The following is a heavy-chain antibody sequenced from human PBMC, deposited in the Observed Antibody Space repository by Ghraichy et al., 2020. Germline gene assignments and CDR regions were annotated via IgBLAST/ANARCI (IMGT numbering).Heavy chain of an antibody. V-gene: IGHV4-34*01. D-gene: IGHD1-26*01. CDR2: INRSGST. CDR1: GGSFSHYY. Sequence: SETLSLTCAVYGGSFSHYYWSWIRQPPGKGLEWIGEINRSGSTNYNPSLKSRVPISVDTSKNQLSLKLTSVTAADTAVYYCARAKHTGNYYYYYGMDVWGQGTTVTVSS. CDR3: ARAKHTGNYYYYYGMDV. J-gene: IGHJ6*02.